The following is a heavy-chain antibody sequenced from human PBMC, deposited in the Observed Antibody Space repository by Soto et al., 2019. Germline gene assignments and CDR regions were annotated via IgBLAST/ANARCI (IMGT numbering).Heavy chain of an antibody. D-gene: IGHD3-9*01. CDR3: ARRGALTSYYYRYYFDY. CDR1: GYTFTSYA. Sequence: ASVKVSCKASGYTFTSYAMHWVRQAPGQSPEWMGWINPGNGNTKYSQRFQGRVTITRDTSASTAYMELSSLTSEDTAVYYCARRGALTSYYYRYYFDYWGQGTLVTVSS. V-gene: IGHV1-3*01. J-gene: IGHJ4*02. CDR2: INPGNGNT.